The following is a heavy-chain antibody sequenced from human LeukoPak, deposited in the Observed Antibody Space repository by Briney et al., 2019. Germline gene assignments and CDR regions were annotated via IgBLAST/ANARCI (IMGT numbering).Heavy chain of an antibody. Sequence: SETLSLTCVVSGASVSSSHWNWIRQLPGKGLEWIGCLSYTGKTDYNPSLTSRVTISLDTSKNQVSLKLRSVTAANTAVYYCSEGYFEPFDHWGQGTLVTVSS. CDR3: SEGYFEPFDH. J-gene: IGHJ4*02. D-gene: IGHD2/OR15-2a*01. V-gene: IGHV4-59*02. CDR2: LSYTGKT. CDR1: GASVSSSH.